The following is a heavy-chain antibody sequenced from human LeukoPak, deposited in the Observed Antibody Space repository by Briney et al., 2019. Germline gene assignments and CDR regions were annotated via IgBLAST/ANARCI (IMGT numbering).Heavy chain of an antibody. CDR3: ARMYSSGWYDDS. CDR1: GVSISSSNSY. V-gene: IGHV4-39*01. J-gene: IGHJ5*01. D-gene: IGHD6-19*01. CDR2: IYYSGNT. Sequence: PSETLSLTCTVSGVSISSSNSYWGWIRQPPGKGLEWIGSIYYSGNTYYNASLKSQVSISIDTSKNQFSLRLTSVTAADTAVYYCARMYSSGWYDDSWGQGTLVTVSS.